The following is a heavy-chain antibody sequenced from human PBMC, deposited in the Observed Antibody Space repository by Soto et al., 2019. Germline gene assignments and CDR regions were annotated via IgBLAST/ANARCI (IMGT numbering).Heavy chain of an antibody. J-gene: IGHJ5*02. CDR3: ARHYSSGSRNWFDP. CDR1: GGSINSSSYF. Sequence: PSETLSLTCSVSGGSINSSSYFWGWVGQPPGKGLEWIGSIYYSGSTYYNPSLRSRVTISVDTSKNQFSLKLSSVTAADTAVFYCARHYSSGSRNWFDPWGQGTLVTVSS. D-gene: IGHD6-19*01. V-gene: IGHV4-39*01. CDR2: IYYSGST.